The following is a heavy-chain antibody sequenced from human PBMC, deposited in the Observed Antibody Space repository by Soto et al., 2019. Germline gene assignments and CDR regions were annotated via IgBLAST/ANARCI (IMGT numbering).Heavy chain of an antibody. V-gene: IGHV1-18*01. CDR2: ISTYNGKT. Sequence: ASVKVSCKASGYTFISYGIAWVRQAPGQGLEWMGWISTYNGKTNYAQKFQDRVTMTTDTSTSTAYMDVRSLRSDDTALYYCARAGYATSWVCILHTGVHSVKIDFWGQGTLVTVSS. CDR1: GYTFISYG. CDR3: ARAGYATSWVCILHTGVHSVKIDF. D-gene: IGHD6-13*01. J-gene: IGHJ4*02.